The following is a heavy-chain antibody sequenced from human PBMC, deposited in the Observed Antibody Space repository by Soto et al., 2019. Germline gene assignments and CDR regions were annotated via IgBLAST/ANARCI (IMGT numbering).Heavy chain of an antibody. CDR1: GYTFTGYY. CDR2: INPNSGDT. D-gene: IGHD2-2*01. V-gene: IGHV1-2*02. Sequence: ASVKVSCKASGYTFTGYYTHWVRQAPGQGLEWMGWINPNSGDTSYAQKFQGRVTMTRDTSITTAYMELSRLRSGDTAVYYCARGHCSSTSCYGSDYYYGLDVWGQGTTVTVS. J-gene: IGHJ6*02. CDR3: ARGHCSSTSCYGSDYYYGLDV.